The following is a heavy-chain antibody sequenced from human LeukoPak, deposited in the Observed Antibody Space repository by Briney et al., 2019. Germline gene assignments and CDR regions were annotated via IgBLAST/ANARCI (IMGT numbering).Heavy chain of an antibody. D-gene: IGHD6-13*01. CDR3: ACGSSNWYNWFDP. V-gene: IGHV4-31*03. J-gene: IGHJ5*02. CDR1: GGSISSGGYY. CDR2: IHYSGST. Sequence: PSETLSLTCTVSGGSISSGGYYWSWIRQHPEKGLEWIGYIHYSGSTYYHPSLKSRVSMSVDTSRNQFSLKLSSVTAADTAVYYCACGSSNWYNWFDPWGQGTLVTVSS.